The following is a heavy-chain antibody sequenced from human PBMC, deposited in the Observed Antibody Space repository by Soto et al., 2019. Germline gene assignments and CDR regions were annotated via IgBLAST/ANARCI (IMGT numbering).Heavy chain of an antibody. CDR3: ARGRGYVYGNNFYGMDG. Sequence: SETLSLTCGVYRGSFSGFYWTWIRQTPGKGLEWFGEINHSGSTNYNPSFKNRVTISVDMSTNYFSLKRTSVTAADAAVYYCARGRGYVYGNNFYGMDGWGQGTTVTVSS. CDR1: RGSFSGFY. J-gene: IGHJ6*02. V-gene: IGHV4-34*01. CDR2: INHSGST. D-gene: IGHD5-18*01.